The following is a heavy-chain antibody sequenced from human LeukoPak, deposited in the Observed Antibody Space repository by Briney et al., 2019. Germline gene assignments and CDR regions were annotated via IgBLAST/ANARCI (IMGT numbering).Heavy chain of an antibody. CDR1: GYTFTGYY. CDR3: ARGSDEGYFQH. V-gene: IGHV1-2*02. CDR2: INHNSGGT. J-gene: IGHJ1*01. D-gene: IGHD3-3*01. Sequence: ASVKVSCKASGYTFTGYYMHWVRQAPGQGLEWMGWINHNSGGTNYAQKFQGRVTMTRDTSISTAYMELSRLRSDDTAVYYCARGSDEGYFQHWGQGTLVTVSS.